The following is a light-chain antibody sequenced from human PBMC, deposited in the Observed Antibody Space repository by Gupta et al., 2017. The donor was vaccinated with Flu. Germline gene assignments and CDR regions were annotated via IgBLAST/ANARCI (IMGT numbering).Light chain of an antibody. CDR1: SLRSYY. J-gene: IGLJ3*02. CDR3: NSRDSSGNHWV. Sequence: SELTQDPAVSVALGQTVRITCQGDSLRSYYASWYQQKPGQAPVLVIYGKNNRPSGIPDRFSGSSSGNTASLTITGAQAEDEADYYCNSRDSSGNHWVFGGGTKLTVL. CDR2: GKN. V-gene: IGLV3-19*01.